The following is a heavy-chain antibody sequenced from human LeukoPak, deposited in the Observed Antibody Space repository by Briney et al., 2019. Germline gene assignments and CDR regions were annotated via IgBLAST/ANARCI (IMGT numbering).Heavy chain of an antibody. CDR3: ASHSSSWYILAGAAFDY. V-gene: IGHV3-7*03. Sequence: GGSLRLSCAASGFTFSSYWMSWVRQAPGKGLEWVANIKQDGSEKYYVDSVKGRFTISRDNSKNTLYLQMNSLRAEDTAVYYCASHSSSWYILAGAAFDYWGQGTLVTVSS. CDR1: GFTFSSYW. CDR2: IKQDGSEK. J-gene: IGHJ4*02. D-gene: IGHD6-13*01.